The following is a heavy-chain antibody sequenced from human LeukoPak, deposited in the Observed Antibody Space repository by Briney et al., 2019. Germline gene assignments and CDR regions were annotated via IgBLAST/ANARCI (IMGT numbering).Heavy chain of an antibody. CDR3: ARAPTTGTVDY. CDR2: INQDGGAK. V-gene: IGHV3-7*01. Sequence: GGSLRLSCAASGFTFSSYEMNWVRQAPGKGLEWVANINQDGGAKYYVDSLKGRFTISRDNIEKSLYLQLNSLTADDTAVYFCARAPTTGTVDYWGQGTLVTVSS. D-gene: IGHD1-1*01. J-gene: IGHJ4*02. CDR1: GFTFSSYE.